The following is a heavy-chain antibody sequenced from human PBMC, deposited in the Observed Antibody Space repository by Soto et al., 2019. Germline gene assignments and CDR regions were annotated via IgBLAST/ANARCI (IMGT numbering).Heavy chain of an antibody. D-gene: IGHD6-13*01. V-gene: IGHV4-4*07. J-gene: IGHJ4*02. CDR1: GGSISSFY. CDR3: ARGSSRWDY. CDR2: IYSGGRN. Sequence: SETLSLTCTVSGGSISSFYWSWIRQPAGKGLEWIGRIYSGGRNNYCPSLKSRVTMSVDTSKIQFSLRLSSVTAADTAMYCCARGSSRWDYWGQGTLVTVSS.